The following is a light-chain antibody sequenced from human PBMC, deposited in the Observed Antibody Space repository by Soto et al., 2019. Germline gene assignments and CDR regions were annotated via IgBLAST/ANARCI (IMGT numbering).Light chain of an antibody. CDR2: GAS. V-gene: IGKV3-15*01. CDR3: QQYNSWPPYT. Sequence: EIVMTQSPATLSVSPGERATLSCRASQSVSSNLAWYQQKPGQAPRLLIYGASTRATGIPARFSGSGSGTEFNLTITRLQSQDSAVDTCQQYNSWPPYTFGQGNKLELK. J-gene: IGKJ2*01. CDR1: QSVSSN.